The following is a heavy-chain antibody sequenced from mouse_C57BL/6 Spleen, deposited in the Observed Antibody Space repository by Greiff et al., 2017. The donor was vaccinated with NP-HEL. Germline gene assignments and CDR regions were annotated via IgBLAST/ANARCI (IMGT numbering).Heavy chain of an antibody. D-gene: IGHD2-5*01. Sequence: VQLQQSGPELVKPGASVKISCKASGYAFSSSWMNWVKQRPGKGLEWIGRIYPGDGDTNYNGKFKGKATLTADKSSRTAYMQLSSLTSEDSAVYFGARSAYYSNRFAYWGQGTLVTVSA. CDR3: ARSAYYSNRFAY. J-gene: IGHJ3*01. V-gene: IGHV1-82*01. CDR2: IYPGDGDT. CDR1: GYAFSSSW.